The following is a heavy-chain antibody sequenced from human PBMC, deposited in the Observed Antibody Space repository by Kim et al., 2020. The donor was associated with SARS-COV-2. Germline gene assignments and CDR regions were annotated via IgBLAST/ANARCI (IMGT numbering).Heavy chain of an antibody. D-gene: IGHD2-2*01. CDR2: ISGSGGST. CDR1: GFTFSSYA. J-gene: IGHJ4*02. V-gene: IGHV3-23*01. CDR3: AKKPYRIVVVPAATPKEGYG. Sequence: GGSLRLSCAASGFTFSSYAMSWVRQAPGKGLEWVSAISGSGGSTYYADSVEGRLTNSLDNSKNTPYYQMNSRRAEETAVYYCAKKPYRIVVVPAATPKEGYGWGQGTLVTVSS.